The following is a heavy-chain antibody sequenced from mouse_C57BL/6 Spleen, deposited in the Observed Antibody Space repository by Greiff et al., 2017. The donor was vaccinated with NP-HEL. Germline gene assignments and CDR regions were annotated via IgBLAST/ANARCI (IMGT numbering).Heavy chain of an antibody. CDR2: INPNNGGT. Sequence: EVQLQQSGPELVKPGASVKISCKASGYTFTDYYMNWVKQSHGKSLEWIGDINPNNGGTSYNQKFKGKATLTVDKSSSTAYMELRSLTSEDSAVYYCARWVYYDYDAGFDYWGQGTTLTVSS. D-gene: IGHD2-4*01. V-gene: IGHV1-26*01. CDR1: GYTFTDYY. J-gene: IGHJ2*01. CDR3: ARWVYYDYDAGFDY.